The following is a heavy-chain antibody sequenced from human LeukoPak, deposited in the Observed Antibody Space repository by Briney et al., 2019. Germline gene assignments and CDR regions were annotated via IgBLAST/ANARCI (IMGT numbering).Heavy chain of an antibody. D-gene: IGHD2-21*02. CDR1: GGTSSSYA. J-gene: IGHJ4*02. Sequence: SVKVSCKASGGTSSSYAISWVRQAPGQGLEWMGGIIPMFGTANYAQKFQGRVTIPTDESTSTAYMELSSVRSEDTAVYYCATAYCGGDCYATNFDYWGQGTRVTVSS. CDR2: IIPMFGTA. V-gene: IGHV1-69*05. CDR3: ATAYCGGDCYATNFDY.